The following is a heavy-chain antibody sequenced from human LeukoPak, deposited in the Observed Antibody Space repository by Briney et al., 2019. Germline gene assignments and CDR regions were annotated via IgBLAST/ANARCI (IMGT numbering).Heavy chain of an antibody. D-gene: IGHD5-24*01. CDR1: GFSFSSHW. Sequence: GGSLRLSCAASGFSFSSHWMSWFRQAPGKGLEWVALIKQDGSVIHYVDSVKGRFTISRDNAKNSLSLQMNSLRADDTAVYYCAGDEGWTFDIWGQGTKVTVSS. CDR3: AGDEGWTFDI. J-gene: IGHJ3*02. CDR2: IKQDGSVI. V-gene: IGHV3-7*01.